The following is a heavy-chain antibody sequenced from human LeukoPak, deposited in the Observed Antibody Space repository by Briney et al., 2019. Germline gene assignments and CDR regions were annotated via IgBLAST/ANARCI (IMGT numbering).Heavy chain of an antibody. V-gene: IGHV4-59*01. J-gene: IGHJ6*02. CDR1: GGSISSYY. Sequence: SETLSLTCTVSGGSISSYYWGWIRQPPGKGLEWIGYIYYSGSTNYNPSLKSRVTISVDTSKNQFSLKLSSVTAADTAVYYCARVGSSGSHKYYYYYGMDVWGQGTTVTVSS. CDR2: IYYSGST. D-gene: IGHD6-19*01. CDR3: ARVGSSGSHKYYYYYGMDV.